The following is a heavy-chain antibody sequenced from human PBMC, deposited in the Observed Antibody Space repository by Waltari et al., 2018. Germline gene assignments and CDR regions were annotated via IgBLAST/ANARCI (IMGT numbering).Heavy chain of an antibody. J-gene: IGHJ4*02. CDR3: ARGSGVDS. CDR1: GFTFSTYV. V-gene: IGHV3-23*01. CDR2: ISDAGGII. Sequence: EVQLLESGGGLVQPGGSLRLSRAASGFTFSTYVMNWVRQAPGKGLEWVSSISDAGGIINYADSVKGRFTISRDNSKNTLYLQMNSLRADDTAVYYCARGSGVDSWGQGTLVTISS. D-gene: IGHD7-27*01.